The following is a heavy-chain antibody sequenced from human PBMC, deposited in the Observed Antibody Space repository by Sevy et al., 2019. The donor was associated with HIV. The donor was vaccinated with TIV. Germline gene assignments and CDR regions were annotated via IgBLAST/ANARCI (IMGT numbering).Heavy chain of an antibody. V-gene: IGHV3-23*01. CDR2: ISGSGDYT. CDR3: AFCTSGDLYYFDHLDL. CDR1: GFSFSGYA. J-gene: IGHJ6*03. Sequence: GGSLRLSCAASGFSFSGYALTWVRQAPGKGLEWVAAISGSGDYTYYADSVKGRVTISRDSSKKMLYLQINRLNAEDTAVYYCAFCTSGDLYYFDHLDLWGKGTAVTVSS. D-gene: IGHD2-2*01.